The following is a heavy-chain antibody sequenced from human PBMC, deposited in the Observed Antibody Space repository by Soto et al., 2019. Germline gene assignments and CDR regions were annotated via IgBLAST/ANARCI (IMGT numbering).Heavy chain of an antibody. CDR2: IIPIFGTA. V-gene: IGHV1-69*06. D-gene: IGHD6-13*01. CDR1: GYAFIHSH. CDR3: ARVSSLQYYYFYGMDV. Sequence: SVKVSCKASGYAFIHSHIHWVRQAPGQGLEWMGGIIPIFGTANYAQKFQGRVTITADKSTSTAYMELSSLRSEDTAVYYCARVSSLQYYYFYGMDVWGQGTTVTVSS. J-gene: IGHJ6*02.